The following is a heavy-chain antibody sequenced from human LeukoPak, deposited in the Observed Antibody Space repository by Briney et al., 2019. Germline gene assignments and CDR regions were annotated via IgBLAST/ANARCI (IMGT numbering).Heavy chain of an antibody. CDR1: GDSISGYY. D-gene: IGHD6-19*01. CDR3: ARHVNNGWYYFDY. J-gene: IGHJ4*02. Sequence: SETLSLTCTVSGDSISGYYWNWIRQPPGKGLEWIGYIYYTGSTNYNPSLKSRVTISVDTSKNQFSLKLNSVDAADTAVYYCARHVNNGWYYFDYWGQGTLVTVSS. V-gene: IGHV4-59*08. CDR2: IYYTGST.